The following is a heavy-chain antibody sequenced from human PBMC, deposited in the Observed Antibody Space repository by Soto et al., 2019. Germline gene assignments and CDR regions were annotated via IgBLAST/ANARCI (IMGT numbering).Heavy chain of an antibody. CDR3: ARGMTTVTTFDY. CDR2: IYHSGST. CDR1: GGSISSGGYS. J-gene: IGHJ4*02. Sequence: QLQLQESGSGLVKPSQTLSLTCAGSGGSISSGGYSWSWIRQPPGKGLEWIGYIYHSGSTYYNPSLKSRVTISGDRSKNKVSLNLSSVTAADTAVYYCARGMTTVTTFDYWGPGTLVTVSS. V-gene: IGHV4-30-2*01. D-gene: IGHD4-17*01.